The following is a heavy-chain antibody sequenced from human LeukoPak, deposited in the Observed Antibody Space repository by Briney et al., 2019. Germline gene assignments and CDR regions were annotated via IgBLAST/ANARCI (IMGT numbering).Heavy chain of an antibody. D-gene: IGHD2-15*01. CDR1: GFTFSSYA. J-gene: IGHJ3*02. Sequence: GGSLRLSCAASGFTFSSYAMSWVRQAPGKGLEWVSAISGSGGSTYYADSVKGRFTISRDNSKSTLYLQMNSLRAEDTAVYYCAKVGSSYCSGGSCLGAFDIWGQGTMVTVSS. CDR2: ISGSGGST. V-gene: IGHV3-23*01. CDR3: AKVGSSYCSGGSCLGAFDI.